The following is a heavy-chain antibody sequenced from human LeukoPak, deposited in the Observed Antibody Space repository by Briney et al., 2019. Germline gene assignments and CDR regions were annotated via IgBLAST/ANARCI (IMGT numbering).Heavy chain of an antibody. J-gene: IGHJ3*02. CDR1: GFTVSSNY. CDR2: IYSGGST. CDR3: AKYDYDDTRVDI. D-gene: IGHD4-17*01. V-gene: IGHV3-53*01. Sequence: GGSLRLSCAASGFTVSSNYMSWVRQAPGKGLEWVSVIYSGGSTYYADSVKGRFTISRDNAKNSLYLQMNSLRAEDTAVYYCAKYDYDDTRVDIWGQGTVVTVSS.